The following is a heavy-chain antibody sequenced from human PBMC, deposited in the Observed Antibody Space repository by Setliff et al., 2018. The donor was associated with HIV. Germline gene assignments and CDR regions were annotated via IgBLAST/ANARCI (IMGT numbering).Heavy chain of an antibody. D-gene: IGHD3-22*01. CDR1: GGVFSGYA. V-gene: IGHV1-69*10. J-gene: IGHJ3*02. Sequence: GASVKVSCKASGGVFSGYALSWVRQAPGQGLEWMGGLIPILGIAQYAQKFHGRVTISADTSTTTAYLEVSSLRSEDTAVYYCAKGYYHDSRGYPTGPAFDIWGQGTMVTVSS. CDR2: LIPILGIA. CDR3: AKGYYHDSRGYPTGPAFDI.